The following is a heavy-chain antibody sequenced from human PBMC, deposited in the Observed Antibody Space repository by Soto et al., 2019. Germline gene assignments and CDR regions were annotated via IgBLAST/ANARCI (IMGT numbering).Heavy chain of an antibody. CDR2: IIPILGIA. CDR1: GGTFSSYT. Sequence: QVQLVQSGAEVKKPGSSVKVSCKASGGTFSSYTISWVRQAPGQGLEWMGRIIPILGIANYAQKFQGRVTITADKSTSTASMELSSLRSEDTAVYYCAIVVAAIGWFDPWGQGTLVTVSS. CDR3: AIVVAAIGWFDP. V-gene: IGHV1-69*02. J-gene: IGHJ5*02. D-gene: IGHD2-15*01.